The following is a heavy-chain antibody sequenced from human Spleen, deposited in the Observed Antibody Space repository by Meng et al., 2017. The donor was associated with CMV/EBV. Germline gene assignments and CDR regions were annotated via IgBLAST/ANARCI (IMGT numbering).Heavy chain of an antibody. Sequence: GESLKISCAASGFTFSIYSMNWVRRAPGKGLEWVSSISSTNKYIHYADSVKGRFTITRDLAKHSLYLQMNSLRAEDAAVYYCARSRAIQLDAMDVWGQGTTVTVSS. CDR1: GFTFSIYS. D-gene: IGHD5-18*01. V-gene: IGHV3-21*01. J-gene: IGHJ6*02. CDR3: ARSRAIQLDAMDV. CDR2: ISSTNKYI.